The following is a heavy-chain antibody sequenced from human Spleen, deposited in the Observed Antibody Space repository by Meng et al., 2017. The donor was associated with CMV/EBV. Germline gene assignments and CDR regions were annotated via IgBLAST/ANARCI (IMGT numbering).Heavy chain of an antibody. V-gene: IGHV3-7*01. J-gene: IGHJ4*02. Sequence: GESLKISCAASGFTFSSYGMHWVRQAPGKGLEWVANIKQDGSEKYYVDSVKGRFTISRDNAKNSLYLQMNSLRAEDTAVYYCARDPPFYDFWSGPDYWGQGTLVTVSS. CDR3: ARDPPFYDFWSGPDY. CDR2: IKQDGSEK. CDR1: GFTFSSYG. D-gene: IGHD3-3*01.